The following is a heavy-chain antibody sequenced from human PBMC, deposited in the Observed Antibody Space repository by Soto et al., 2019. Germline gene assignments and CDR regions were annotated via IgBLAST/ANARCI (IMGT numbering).Heavy chain of an antibody. CDR3: ARDTYSSSWYRYYYGMDV. V-gene: IGHV3-33*01. D-gene: IGHD6-13*01. Sequence: GGSLRLSCAASGFTFSSYGMHWVRQAPGKGLEWVAVIWYDGSNKYYADSVKGRFTISRDNSKNTLYLQMNSLRAEDTAVYYCARDTYSSSWYRYYYGMDVWGQGTTVTVSS. CDR1: GFTFSSYG. J-gene: IGHJ6*02. CDR2: IWYDGSNK.